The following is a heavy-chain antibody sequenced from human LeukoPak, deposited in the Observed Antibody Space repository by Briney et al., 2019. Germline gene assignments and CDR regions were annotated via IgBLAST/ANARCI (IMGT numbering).Heavy chain of an antibody. CDR3: ARDSQPRLQAVYYMDV. J-gene: IGHJ6*03. D-gene: IGHD4-11*01. V-gene: IGHV4-4*07. Sequence: SETLSLTCTVSGGSISSYYRSWIRQPAGKGLEWIGRIYTSGSTNYNPSLKSRVTMSVDTSKNQFSLKLSSVTAADTAVYHCARDSQPRLQAVYYMDVWGKGATVTVSS. CDR1: GGSISSYY. CDR2: IYTSGST.